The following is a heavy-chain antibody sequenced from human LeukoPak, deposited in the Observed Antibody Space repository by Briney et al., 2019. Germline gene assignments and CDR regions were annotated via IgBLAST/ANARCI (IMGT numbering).Heavy chain of an antibody. V-gene: IGHV3-23*01. CDR1: GFTFSSYA. J-gene: IGHJ6*02. Sequence: GGSLRLSCAASGFTFSSYAMSWVRQAPGKGLEWVSGISGSGGSRYYADSVKGRFTISRDYSKNTLYLQMNSLRADDTAVYYCAKDVKGSYGMDVWGQGTTVTVSS. CDR3: AKDVKGSYGMDV. CDR2: ISGSGGSR.